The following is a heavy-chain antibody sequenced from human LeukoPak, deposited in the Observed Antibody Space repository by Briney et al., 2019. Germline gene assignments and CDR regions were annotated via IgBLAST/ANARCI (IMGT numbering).Heavy chain of an antibody. CDR2: INSDGSGT. CDR1: GFTFSSYW. CDR3: ARDLPRYYDSSGYGFDY. J-gene: IGHJ4*02. V-gene: IGHV3-74*01. Sequence: GGSLRLSCAASGFTFSSYWMHWVRQAPGKGLVWVSRINSDGSGTSYADSVKGRFTISRDNAKNTLYLQMNSLRAEDTAVYYCARDLPRYYDSSGYGFDYWGQGTLVTVSS. D-gene: IGHD3-22*01.